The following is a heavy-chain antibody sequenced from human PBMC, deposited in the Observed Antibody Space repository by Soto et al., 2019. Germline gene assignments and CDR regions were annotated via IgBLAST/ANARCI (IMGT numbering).Heavy chain of an antibody. J-gene: IGHJ4*02. D-gene: IGHD3-16*02. CDR1: GFTFSSYD. CDR3: ARVVPPMITFGGVIVNPPDY. V-gene: IGHV3-13*01. Sequence: GGSLGLSCAASGFTFSSYDMHWVRQATGKGLEWVSAIGTAGDTYYPGSVKGRFTISRENAKNSLYLQMNSLRAEDTAVYYCARVVPPMITFGGVIVNPPDYWGQGTLVTVSS. CDR2: IGTAGDT.